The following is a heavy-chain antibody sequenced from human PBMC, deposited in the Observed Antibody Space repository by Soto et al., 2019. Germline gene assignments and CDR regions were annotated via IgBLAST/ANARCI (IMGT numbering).Heavy chain of an antibody. V-gene: IGHV3-53*01. CDR1: GFTVSSNY. D-gene: IGHD3-16*01. Sequence: LRLSCAASGFTVSSNYMSWVRQAPGKGLEWVSVIYTGGSTYYADSVKGRFTISRDNSENTLYLQMNSLRAEDTAVYYCAKEGMAPGWGYFQDWGQGTLVTVSS. CDR2: IYTGGST. J-gene: IGHJ1*01. CDR3: AKEGMAPGWGYFQD.